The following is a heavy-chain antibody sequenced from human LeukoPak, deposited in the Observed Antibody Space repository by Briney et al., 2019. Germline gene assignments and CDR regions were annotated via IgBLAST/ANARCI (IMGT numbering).Heavy chain of an antibody. CDR2: IYYSGST. CDR1: GGSISSYY. V-gene: IGHV4-59*01. CDR3: ARGWAAAGTGYFDY. Sequence: PSETLSLTCTVSGGSISSYYWSWIRQPPGKGLEWIGYIYYSGSTNYNPSLKSRVTISVDTSKNQLSLKLSSVTAADTAVYYCARGWAAAGTGYFDYWGQGTLVTVSS. D-gene: IGHD6-13*01. J-gene: IGHJ4*02.